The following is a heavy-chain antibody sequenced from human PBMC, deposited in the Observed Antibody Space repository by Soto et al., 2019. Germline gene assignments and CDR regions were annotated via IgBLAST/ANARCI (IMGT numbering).Heavy chain of an antibody. CDR2: ISGSGDTI. CDR3: ASDPYYYASEY. J-gene: IGHJ4*02. Sequence: AGRSLRLSCAASGFTFSDSYMTWIRQAPGKGLEWISYISGSGDTIYYADSVKGRFTVSRDNAKNSLYLQMNSLTAEDTAVYDCASDPYYYASEYWGQGTLVTVSS. D-gene: IGHD3-10*01. V-gene: IGHV3-11*01. CDR1: GFTFSDSY.